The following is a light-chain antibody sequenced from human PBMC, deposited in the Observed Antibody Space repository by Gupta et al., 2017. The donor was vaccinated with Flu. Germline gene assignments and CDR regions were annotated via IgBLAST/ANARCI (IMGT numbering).Light chain of an antibody. CDR3: ATWDKRLRAWV. CDR1: STNVGNEG. V-gene: IGLV10-54*04. Sequence: TATLTCTGDSTNVGNEGALWLQQHQGHPPKLLSDRHNDRPSTISERFFASRSGNIASLTITALQPDDEADYYCATWDKRLRAWVFGGGTRLTVL. CDR2: RHN. J-gene: IGLJ3*02.